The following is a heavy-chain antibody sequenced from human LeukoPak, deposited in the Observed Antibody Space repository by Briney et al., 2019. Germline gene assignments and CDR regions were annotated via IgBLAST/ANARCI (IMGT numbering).Heavy chain of an antibody. CDR1: GFTSSSYG. CDR3: AREMRTMVRGDCIDY. V-gene: IGHV3-48*04. D-gene: IGHD3-10*01. CDR2: ISSSGSTI. J-gene: IGHJ4*02. Sequence: PGGSLRLSCAVSGFTSSSYGMHWVRQAPGKGLEWVSYISSSGSTIYYADSVKGRFTISRDNAKNSLYLQMNSLRAEDTAVYYCAREMRTMVRGDCIDYWGQGTLVTVSS.